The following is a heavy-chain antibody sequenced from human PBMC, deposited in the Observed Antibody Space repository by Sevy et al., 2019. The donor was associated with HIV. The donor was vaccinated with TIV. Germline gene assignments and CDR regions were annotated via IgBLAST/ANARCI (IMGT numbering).Heavy chain of an antibody. CDR3: ARASSLGTFDY. CDR1: GGSISSGGYS. Sequence: SETLSLTCAVSGGSISSGGYSWSWIRQPPRKGLEWIGYIYHSGSTYYNPSLKSRVTISVDRSKNQFSLKLSSVTAADTAVYYCARASSLGTFDYWGQGTLVTVSS. D-gene: IGHD1-7*01. V-gene: IGHV4-30-2*01. J-gene: IGHJ4*02. CDR2: IYHSGST.